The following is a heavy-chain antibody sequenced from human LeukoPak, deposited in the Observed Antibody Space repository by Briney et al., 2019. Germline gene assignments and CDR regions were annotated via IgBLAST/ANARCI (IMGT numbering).Heavy chain of an antibody. CDR3: ANTRRGYYDSSGYDDAFDI. V-gene: IGHV3-23*01. J-gene: IGHJ3*02. D-gene: IGHD3-22*01. CDR2: ISGSGGST. Sequence: GGSLRLSCAASGFTFSSYAMSWVRQAPGKGLEWVSAISGSGGSTYYADSVKGRFTISRDNSKNTLYLQMNSLRAEDTAVYYCANTRRGYYDSSGYDDAFDIWGQGTMVTVSS. CDR1: GFTFSSYA.